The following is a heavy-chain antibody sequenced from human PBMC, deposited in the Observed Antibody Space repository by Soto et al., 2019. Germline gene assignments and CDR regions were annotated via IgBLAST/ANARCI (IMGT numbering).Heavy chain of an antibody. Sequence: SETLCLTCAVSSGSISSSNWWSWVRQPPGKGLEWIGEIYHSGSTNYNPSLKSRVTISVDKSKNQFSLKLSSVTAADTAVYYCARNLLEQLPRVFDIWGKGTMVTFSS. D-gene: IGHD6-13*01. V-gene: IGHV4-4*02. CDR3: ARNLLEQLPRVFDI. CDR1: SGSISSSNW. J-gene: IGHJ3*02. CDR2: IYHSGST.